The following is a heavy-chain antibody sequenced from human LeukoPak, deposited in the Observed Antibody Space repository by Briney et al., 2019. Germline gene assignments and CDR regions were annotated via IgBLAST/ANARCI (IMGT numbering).Heavy chain of an antibody. CDR2: IYTSGST. V-gene: IGHV4-61*02. Sequence: SQTLSLTCTVSGGSISSGSYYWSWIRQPAGKGLEWIGRIYTSGSTNYNPSLKSQVTISVDTSKNQFSLKLSSVTAADTAVYYCARGYYDFWSGYSNWFDPWGQGTLVTVSS. CDR3: ARGYYDFWSGYSNWFDP. CDR1: GGSISSGSYY. D-gene: IGHD3-3*01. J-gene: IGHJ5*02.